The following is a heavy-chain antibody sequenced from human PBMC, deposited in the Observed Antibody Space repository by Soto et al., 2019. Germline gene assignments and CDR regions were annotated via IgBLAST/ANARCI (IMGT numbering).Heavy chain of an antibody. CDR3: ARLLPFRYYYGSGSSTSYYYGMDV. CDR2: INHSGST. V-gene: IGHV4-34*01. CDR1: GGSFSGYY. J-gene: IGHJ6*02. D-gene: IGHD3-10*01. Sequence: SETLSLTCAVYGGSFSGYYWSWIRQPPGKGLEWIGEINHSGSTNYNPSLKSRVTISVDTSKNQFSLKLSSVTAADTAVYYCARLLPFRYYYGSGSSTSYYYGMDVWGQGTTVTVSS.